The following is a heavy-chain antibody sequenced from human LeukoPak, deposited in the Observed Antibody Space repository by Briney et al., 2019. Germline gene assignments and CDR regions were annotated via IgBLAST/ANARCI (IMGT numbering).Heavy chain of an antibody. V-gene: IGHV3-7*01. J-gene: IGHJ1*01. CDR1: GFTFNTYT. Sequence: GGSLRLSCAASGFTFNTYTMNWVRQAPGKGLEWVANIKQDGSEKYYVDSVKGRFTISRDNAKNSLYLQMNSLRAEDTAVYYCVRLGYCSGGSCDDYFQHWGQGTLVTVSS. CDR3: VRLGYCSGGSCDDYFQH. D-gene: IGHD2-15*01. CDR2: IKQDGSEK.